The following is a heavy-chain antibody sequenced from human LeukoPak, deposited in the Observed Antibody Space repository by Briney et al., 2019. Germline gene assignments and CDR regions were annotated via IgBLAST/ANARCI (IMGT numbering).Heavy chain of an antibody. V-gene: IGHV1-69*05. Sequence: ASVKVSCKASGGTFSSYAISWVRQAPGLGLEWMGGIIPIFGTAKYAQKFQGRVTITTDESTSTAYMELSSLRSEDTAVYYCARATTELYWYFDLWGRGTLVTVSS. CDR3: ARATTELYWYFDL. CDR2: IIPIFGTA. J-gene: IGHJ2*01. CDR1: GGTFSSYA. D-gene: IGHD1-26*01.